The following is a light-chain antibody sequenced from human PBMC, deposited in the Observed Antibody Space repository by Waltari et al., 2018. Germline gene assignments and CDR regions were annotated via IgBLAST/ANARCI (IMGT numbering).Light chain of an antibody. J-gene: IGKJ4*01. CDR2: AAS. V-gene: IGKV1-39*01. CDR1: QSVSSY. Sequence: DIQMTQSPSSLSASVGDRVTITCRASQSVSSYLNWYQQKPGKAPRLLIYAASSLQSGVPSRFSGSGSGTDFTLTISSLEPEDFAVYYCQQRSNGLTFGGGTRVEIK. CDR3: QQRSNGLT.